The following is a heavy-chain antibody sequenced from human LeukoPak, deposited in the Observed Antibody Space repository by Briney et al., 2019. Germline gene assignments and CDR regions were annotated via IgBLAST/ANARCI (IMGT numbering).Heavy chain of an antibody. V-gene: IGHV5-51*01. CDR1: GYGFTTCW. CDR3: ARRSGSDALDI. D-gene: IGHD3-10*01. J-gene: IGHJ3*02. Sequence: HGESLKISCKGSGYGFTTCWIGWVRQMPGKGLEWMGIIYPGDSYTTYSPSFQGQVTISADKSISTAYLQWRSLKASDTAMYYCARRSGSDALDIWGQGTMVTVSS. CDR2: IYPGDSYT.